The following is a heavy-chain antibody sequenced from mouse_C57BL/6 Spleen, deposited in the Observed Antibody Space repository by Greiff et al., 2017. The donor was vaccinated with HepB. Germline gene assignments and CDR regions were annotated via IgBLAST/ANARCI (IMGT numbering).Heavy chain of an antibody. CDR1: GFTFTDYY. CDR3: ARYDAYFDY. J-gene: IGHJ2*01. CDR2: IRNKANGYTT. Sequence: EVKLVESGGGLVQPGGSLSLSCAASGFTFTDYYMSWVRQPPGKALEWLGFIRNKANGYTTEYSASVKGRFTITRDNSESILYLQMNALGAEDSATYYCARYDAYFDYWGQGTTLTVSS. V-gene: IGHV7-3*01.